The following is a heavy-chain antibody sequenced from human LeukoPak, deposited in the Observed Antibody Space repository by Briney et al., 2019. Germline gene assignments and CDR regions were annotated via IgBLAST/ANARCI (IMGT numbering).Heavy chain of an antibody. J-gene: IGHJ5*02. CDR3: ARVGDRSGYCYRFDP. V-gene: IGHV3-48*03. CDR2: ISSSGSTI. D-gene: IGHD3-22*01. CDR1: GFVFSNYE. Sequence: GGSLRLCCAASGFVFSNYEVNWVRQAPGRGLEWVSYISSSGSTIFYADSVKGRFTISRDNAKNSLFLQMNSLRAEDTAVYYCARVGDRSGYCYRFDPWGQGTLVTVPS.